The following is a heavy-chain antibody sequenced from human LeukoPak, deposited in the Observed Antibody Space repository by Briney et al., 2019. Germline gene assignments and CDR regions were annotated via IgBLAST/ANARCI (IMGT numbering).Heavy chain of an antibody. CDR3: ARGWQQLGE. CDR1: GFTFSSYA. J-gene: IGHJ4*02. V-gene: IGHV3-23*01. Sequence: GGSLRLSCAASGFTFSSYAMSWVRQAPGKGLEWVSGISGGGDSTFYADSVKGRFTLSRDNSKNTLYLQMNSLRAEDTALYYCARGWQQLGEWGQGTLVTVSS. D-gene: IGHD3-16*01. CDR2: ISGGGDST.